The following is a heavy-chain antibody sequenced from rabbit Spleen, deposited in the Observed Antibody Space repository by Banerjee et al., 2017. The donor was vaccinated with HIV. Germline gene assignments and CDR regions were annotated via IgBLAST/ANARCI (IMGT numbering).Heavy chain of an antibody. CDR1: GFSFSSNW. J-gene: IGHJ2*01. Sequence: QEQLEESGGDLVKPGASLTLTCTASGFSFSSNWICWVRQAPGKGLEWIACIDTNDGDTDYANWPKGRFTISKTSSTTVTLQMTSLTAADTATYFCARNYVNAFDPWGPGTLVTVS. D-gene: IGHD1-1*01. V-gene: IGHV1S45*01. CDR3: ARNYVNAFDP. CDR2: IDTNDGDT.